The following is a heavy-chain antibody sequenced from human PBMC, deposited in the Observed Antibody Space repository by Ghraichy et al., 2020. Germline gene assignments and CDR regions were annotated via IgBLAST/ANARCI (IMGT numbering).Heavy chain of an antibody. CDR1: GFTFSSYS. V-gene: IGHV3-21*01. Sequence: GGSLRLSCAASGFTFSSYSMNWVRQAPGKGLEWVSSISSSSSYIYYADSVKGRFTISRDNAKNSLYLQMNSLRAEDTAVYYCARGQKGLELPDYYYYGMDVWGQGTTVTVSS. J-gene: IGHJ6*02. CDR2: ISSSSSYI. D-gene: IGHD1-7*01. CDR3: ARGQKGLELPDYYYYGMDV.